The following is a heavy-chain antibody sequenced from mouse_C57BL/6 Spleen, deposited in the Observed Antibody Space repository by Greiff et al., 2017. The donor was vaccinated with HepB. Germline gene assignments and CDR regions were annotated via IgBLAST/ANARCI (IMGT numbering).Heavy chain of an antibody. CDR2: IHPNSGST. J-gene: IGHJ2*01. V-gene: IGHV1-64*01. Sequence: QVQLKQPGAELVKPGASVKLSCKASGYTFTSYWMHWVKQRPGQGLEWIGMIHPNSGSTNYNEKFKSKATLTVDKSSSTAYMQLSSLTSEDSAVYYCARWGSNYEDYFDYWGQGTTLTVSS. CDR3: ARWGSNYEDYFDY. CDR1: GYTFTSYW. D-gene: IGHD2-5*01.